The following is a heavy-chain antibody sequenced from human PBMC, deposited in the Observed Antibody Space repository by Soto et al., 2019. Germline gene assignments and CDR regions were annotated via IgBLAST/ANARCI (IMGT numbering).Heavy chain of an antibody. Sequence: EVQLVESGGGLVQPGGSLRLSCAASGFTFSTYWMSWVRQAPGKGLEWVASIKPDVSEKHNVYSGKGRLTISRDNAKNSLYLQMSSLRVEDAAGYYCARSREFNCGGHCDAFDIWGQGTMVTVSS. D-gene: IGHD2-21*01. CDR1: GFTFSTYW. V-gene: IGHV3-7*01. CDR2: IKPDVSEK. J-gene: IGHJ3*02. CDR3: ARSREFNCGGHCDAFDI.